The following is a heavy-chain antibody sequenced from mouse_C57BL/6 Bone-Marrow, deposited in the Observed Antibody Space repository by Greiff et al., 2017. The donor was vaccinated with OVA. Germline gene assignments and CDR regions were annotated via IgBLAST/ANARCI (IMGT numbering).Heavy chain of an antibody. V-gene: IGHV1-26*01. D-gene: IGHD2-3*01. Sequence: EVQLQQSGPELVKPGASVKISCKASRYTFTDYYMNWVKQSHGKSLEWIGDINPNNGGTSYNQKFKGKATLTVDKSSSTAYMELRSLTSEDSAVYYCARWGYYDGYYGDYWGQGTTLTVSS. CDR2: INPNNGGT. CDR3: ARWGYYDGYYGDY. J-gene: IGHJ2*01. CDR1: RYTFTDYY.